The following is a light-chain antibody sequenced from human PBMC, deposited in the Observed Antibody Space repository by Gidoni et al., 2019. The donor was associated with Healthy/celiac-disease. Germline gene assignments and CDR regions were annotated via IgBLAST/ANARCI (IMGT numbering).Light chain of an antibody. Sequence: SSSYLACYQQKPGQAPRLLIYGASSRATGIPDRFSGSVSGTDFTLTISRLEPEDFAVYYCQQYGSSPRTCGQGTKVEIK. CDR2: GAS. CDR1: SSSY. CDR3: QQYGSSPRT. J-gene: IGKJ1*01. V-gene: IGKV3-20*01.